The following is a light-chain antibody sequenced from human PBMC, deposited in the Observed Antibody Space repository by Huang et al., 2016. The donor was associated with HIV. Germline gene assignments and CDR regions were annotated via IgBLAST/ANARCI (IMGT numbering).Light chain of an antibody. CDR3: QQRSNWPPA. CDR1: QRVSSY. V-gene: IGKV3-11*01. CDR2: DAY. Sequence: EIVLTQSPATLSLSPGARATLSCRASQRVSSYLAWYQQKPCQAPRLLIYDAYNRATGIPARFSGSGSGTDFTLTISSLEPEDFAVYYCQQRSNWPPAFGQGTRLEMK. J-gene: IGKJ5*01.